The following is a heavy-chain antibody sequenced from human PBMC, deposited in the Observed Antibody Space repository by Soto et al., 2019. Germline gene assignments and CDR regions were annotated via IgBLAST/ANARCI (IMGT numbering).Heavy chain of an antibody. D-gene: IGHD2-15*01. Sequence: QVQLVQSGAEVKKPGSSVKVSCKASGGTFSSYTISWVRQAPGQGLEWMGRIIPILGIANYAQKFQGRVTITADKSTSTAHMELSSLRSEDTAVYYCASGYCSGGSCYATFDYWGQGTLVTVSS. J-gene: IGHJ4*02. CDR2: IIPILGIA. CDR1: GGTFSSYT. V-gene: IGHV1-69*02. CDR3: ASGYCSGGSCYATFDY.